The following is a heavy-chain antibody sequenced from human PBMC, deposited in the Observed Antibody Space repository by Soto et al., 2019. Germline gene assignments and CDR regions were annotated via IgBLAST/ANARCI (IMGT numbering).Heavy chain of an antibody. Sequence: PGGSLRLSCTASEISLNIYWMHWVRQAPGKGLVWVARINPESTTITYADSVTGRFTISRDYAKDTLYLQMNGLSAEDTAIYYCAREDSIIIPAVSDFWGQGTLVTVSS. CDR1: EISLNIYW. CDR2: INPESTTI. V-gene: IGHV3-74*01. J-gene: IGHJ4*02. D-gene: IGHD2-2*01. CDR3: AREDSIIIPAVSDF.